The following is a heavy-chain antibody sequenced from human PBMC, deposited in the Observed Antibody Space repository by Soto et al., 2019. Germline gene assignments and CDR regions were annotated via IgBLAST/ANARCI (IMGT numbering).Heavy chain of an antibody. Sequence: QVQLVESGGGVVQPGRSLRLSCAASGFTFSSYGMHWVRQAPGRGLEWVAVISYDGSNKYYADSVKGRFTISRDNSKNTLYLQMNSLRAEDTAVYYCAKSRDRRGYSYCYYFDYWGQLTLVTVSS. V-gene: IGHV3-30*18. CDR2: ISYDGSNK. D-gene: IGHD5-18*01. J-gene: IGHJ4*02. CDR1: GFTFSSYG. CDR3: AKSRDRRGYSYCYYFDY.